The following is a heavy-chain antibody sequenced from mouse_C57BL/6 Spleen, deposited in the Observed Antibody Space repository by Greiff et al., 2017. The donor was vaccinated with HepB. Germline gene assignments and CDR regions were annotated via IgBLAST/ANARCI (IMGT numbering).Heavy chain of an antibody. CDR2: IYPGDGDT. Sequence: QVQLKESGAELLKPGASVKISCKASGYAFSSYWMNWVKQRPGKGLEWIGQIYPGDGDTNYNGKFKGKATLTADKSSSTAYMQLSSLTSEDSAVYFCARSTTVVAWDAMDYWGQGTSVTVSS. J-gene: IGHJ4*01. CDR1: GYAFSSYW. CDR3: ARSTTVVAWDAMDY. D-gene: IGHD1-1*01. V-gene: IGHV1-80*01.